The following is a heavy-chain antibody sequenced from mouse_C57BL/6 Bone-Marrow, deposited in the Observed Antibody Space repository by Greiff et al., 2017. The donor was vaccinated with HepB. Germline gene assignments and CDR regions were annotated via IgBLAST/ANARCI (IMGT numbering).Heavy chain of an antibody. CDR2: INPSSGYT. CDR1: GYTFTSYT. V-gene: IGHV1-4*01. J-gene: IGHJ3*01. D-gene: IGHD2-3*01. CDR3: ARRRWFAWFAY. Sequence: VQVVESGAELARPGASVKMSCKASGYTFTSYTMHWVKQRPGQGLEWIGYINPSSGYTKYNQKFKDKATLTADKSSSTAYMQLSSLTSEDSAVYYCARRRWFAWFAYWGQGTLVTVSA.